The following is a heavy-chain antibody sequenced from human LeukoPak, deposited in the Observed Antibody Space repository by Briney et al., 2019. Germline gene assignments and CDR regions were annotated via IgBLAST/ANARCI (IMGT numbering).Heavy chain of an antibody. CDR2: MNPNSGNT. V-gene: IGHV1-8*01. CDR3: ARDGGSAAGTKVHYYYYGMDV. Sequence: AASVKVSCKASGYTFTSYDINWVRQATGQGLEWMGWMNPNSGNTGYAQKFQGRVTMTRNTSISTAYMELSSLRSEDTAVYYCARDGGSAAGTKVHYYYYGMDVWGQGTTVTVSS. J-gene: IGHJ6*02. CDR1: GYTFTSYD. D-gene: IGHD6-13*01.